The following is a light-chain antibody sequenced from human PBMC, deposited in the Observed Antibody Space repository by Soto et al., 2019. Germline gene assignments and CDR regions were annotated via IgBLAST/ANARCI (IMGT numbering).Light chain of an antibody. CDR2: DDY. Sequence: NFMLTQPHSVSESPGKTVTISCTGSGGSIASNYVQWYQQRPGSVPTTVIYDDYQRSSGVPDRFSASIDSSSNSASLTISGLKTEDEADYYCLSYDSTIRAVVFGGGTKLTVL. CDR1: GGSIASNY. J-gene: IGLJ2*01. V-gene: IGLV6-57*02. CDR3: LSYDSTIRAVV.